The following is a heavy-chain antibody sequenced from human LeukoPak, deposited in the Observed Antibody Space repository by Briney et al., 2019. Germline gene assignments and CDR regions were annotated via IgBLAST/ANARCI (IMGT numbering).Heavy chain of an antibody. D-gene: IGHD3-10*01. J-gene: IGHJ4*02. V-gene: IGHV4-39*07. CDR2: IYHSGST. Sequence: ASETLSLTCIVSGGSITSSSYYWGWIRQPPGKGLEWIGSIYHSGSTYYNPSLKSRVTISVDTSKNQFSLKLSSVTAADTAVYYCARDMVRGVIGYWGQGTLVTVSS. CDR3: ARDMVRGVIGY. CDR1: GGSITSSSYY.